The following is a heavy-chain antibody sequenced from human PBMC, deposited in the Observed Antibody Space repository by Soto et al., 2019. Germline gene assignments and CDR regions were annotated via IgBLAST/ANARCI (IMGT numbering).Heavy chain of an antibody. CDR1: GFTFSSYG. CDR2: ISYDGSNK. D-gene: IGHD4-4*01. Sequence: QVQLVESGGGVVQPGRSLRLSCAASGFTFSSYGMHWVRQAPGKGLEWVAVISYDGSNKYYADSVKGRFTISRDNSKNTLYLQMNRLRAEDTAVYYCAKDTTVAYYYYMDVWGKGTTVTVSS. V-gene: IGHV3-30*18. J-gene: IGHJ6*03. CDR3: AKDTTVAYYYYMDV.